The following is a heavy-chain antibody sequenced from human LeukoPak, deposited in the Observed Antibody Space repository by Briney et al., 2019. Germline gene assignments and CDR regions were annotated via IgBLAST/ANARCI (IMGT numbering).Heavy chain of an antibody. Sequence: GRSLRLSCAASGFTFSSYAMHWVRQAPGKGLEWVAVISYDGSNKYYADSVKGRFTVSRDNSKNTLYLQMNSLRAEDTAVYYCARAPEYCSSTSCYYYYGMDVWGQGTTVTVSS. D-gene: IGHD2-2*01. CDR3: ARAPEYCSSTSCYYYYGMDV. CDR1: GFTFSSYA. J-gene: IGHJ6*02. V-gene: IGHV3-30-3*01. CDR2: ISYDGSNK.